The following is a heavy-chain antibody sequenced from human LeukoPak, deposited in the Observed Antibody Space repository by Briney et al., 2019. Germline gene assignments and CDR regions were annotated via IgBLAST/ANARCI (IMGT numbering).Heavy chain of an antibody. V-gene: IGHV4-4*07. Sequence: TTSETLSLTCSVSGGSMRNYYWAWIRQPAGKGLEWIGRIYISDTTNYNPSLKSRVTISVDTSKNQFSLKLSSVSAADTAVYYCARTRYDILTGYPDYFDYWGQGTLVTVSS. D-gene: IGHD3-9*01. J-gene: IGHJ4*02. CDR1: GGSMRNYY. CDR3: ARTRYDILTGYPDYFDY. CDR2: IYISDTT.